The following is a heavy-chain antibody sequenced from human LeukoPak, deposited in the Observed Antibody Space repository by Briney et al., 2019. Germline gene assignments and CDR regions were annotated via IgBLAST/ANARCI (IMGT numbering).Heavy chain of an antibody. CDR2: IHPSGML. J-gene: IGHJ4*02. Sequence: KPSETLSLTCTVSGASFSTGDQYWNWIRQSPGKGLEWIGSIHPSGMLYNNPSLESRVTISIDTSNNQFSLHLNSATAADTAVYFCSRGLDSRKLGYWGQGTLVTVSS. D-gene: IGHD3-22*01. CDR3: SRGLDSRKLGY. V-gene: IGHV4-31*03. CDR1: GASFSTGDQY.